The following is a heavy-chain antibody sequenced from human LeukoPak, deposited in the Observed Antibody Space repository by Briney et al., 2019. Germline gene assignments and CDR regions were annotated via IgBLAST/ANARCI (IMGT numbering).Heavy chain of an antibody. CDR2: IWYDGSNK. V-gene: IGHV3-33*08. D-gene: IGHD6-13*01. CDR1: GFTFRSYA. CDR3: ARASIAAAGFDY. Sequence: GGSLRLSCAASGFTFRSYAMSWVRQAPGKGLEWVAVIWYDGSNKYYADSVKGRFTISRDNSKNTLYLQMNSLRAEDTAVYYCARASIAAAGFDYWGQGTLVTVSS. J-gene: IGHJ4*02.